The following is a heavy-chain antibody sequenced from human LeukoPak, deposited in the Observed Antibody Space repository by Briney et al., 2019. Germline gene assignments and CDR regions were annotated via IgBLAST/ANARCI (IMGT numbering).Heavy chain of an antibody. CDR1: GYIFINYY. Sequence: ASVRVSCKASGYIFINYYIHWVRQAPGQGLEWMGIINPAGGSTTYAQKFQGRVTMTRDTSTSTVYMELSSLKSEDTAFYYCARSAGSSEFDNWGQGTLATVSS. D-gene: IGHD6-6*01. J-gene: IGHJ4*02. CDR2: INPAGGST. V-gene: IGHV1-46*01. CDR3: ARSAGSSEFDN.